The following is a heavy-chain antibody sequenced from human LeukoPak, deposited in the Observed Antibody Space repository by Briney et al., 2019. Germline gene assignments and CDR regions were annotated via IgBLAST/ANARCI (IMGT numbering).Heavy chain of an antibody. Sequence: GGSLRLFCAASGFTFSDYYMSWIRRAPGKGLVGVSYICSSSSYTIYADSVKGRFTISRDNANNSLYLQINSLRAADTAVYYCARVKGPKRSAGDYWGQGTLVTVSS. V-gene: IGHV3-11*06. CDR3: ARVKGPKRSAGDY. CDR1: GFTFSDYY. J-gene: IGHJ4*02. CDR2: ICSSSSYT. D-gene: IGHD6-19*01.